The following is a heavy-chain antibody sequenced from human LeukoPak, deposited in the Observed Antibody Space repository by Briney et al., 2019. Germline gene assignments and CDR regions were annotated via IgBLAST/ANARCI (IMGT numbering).Heavy chain of an antibody. CDR1: GGSISSYY. V-gene: IGHV4-59*12. Sequence: SETLSLTCTVSGGSISSYYWSWIRQPPGKGLEWIGSIYYSGNTYYNPSLKSRLTISADTSKNQFSLTLTSVTAADTAVYYCARDRSVGVLPAPPFDFWGQGTLVTVSS. J-gene: IGHJ4*02. CDR2: IYYSGNT. D-gene: IGHD6-6*01. CDR3: ARDRSVGVLPAPPFDF.